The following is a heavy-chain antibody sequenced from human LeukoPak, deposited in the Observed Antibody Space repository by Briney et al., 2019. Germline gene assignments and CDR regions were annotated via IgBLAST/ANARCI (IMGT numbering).Heavy chain of an antibody. J-gene: IGHJ4*02. D-gene: IGHD3-22*01. CDR1: GGSFSGYY. Sequence: PSETLSLACAVYGGSFSGYYWSWLRQPPGKGLEWIGEINHSGSTNYNPSLKSRVTISVDTSKNQFSLKLSSVTAADTAVYYCARIDYDSSGYYYVLDYWGQGTLVTVSS. V-gene: IGHV4-34*01. CDR3: ARIDYDSSGYYYVLDY. CDR2: INHSGST.